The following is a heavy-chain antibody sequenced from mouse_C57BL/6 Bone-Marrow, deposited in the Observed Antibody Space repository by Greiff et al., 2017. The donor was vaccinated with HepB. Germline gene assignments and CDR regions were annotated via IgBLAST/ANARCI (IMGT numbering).Heavy chain of an antibody. D-gene: IGHD2-3*01. J-gene: IGHJ3*01. CDR3: ARDDGYSAWFAY. Sequence: EVQLVESGGGLVQSGRSLRLSCATSGFTFSDFYMEWVRQAPGKGLEWIAASRNKANDYTTEYSASVKGRFIVSRDTSQSILYLQMHALRAEDTAIYYCARDDGYSAWFAYWGQGTLVTVSA. CDR2: SRNKANDYTT. V-gene: IGHV7-1*01. CDR1: GFTFSDFY.